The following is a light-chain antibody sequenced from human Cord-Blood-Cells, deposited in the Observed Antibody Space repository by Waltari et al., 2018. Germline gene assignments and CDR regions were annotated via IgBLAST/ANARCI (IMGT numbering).Light chain of an antibody. V-gene: IGKV1-12*01. CDR1: QGISSW. J-gene: IGKJ4*01. CDR3: QQANSFPLT. Sequence: DIQMTQSPSSVSASVGDRVTITCRARQGISSWLAWYQHKQGNAPKLLIYAASSLKSGVPSRFSGSGSGTDFTLTISSLQPEDFATYYCQQANSFPLTFGGGTKVEIK. CDR2: AAS.